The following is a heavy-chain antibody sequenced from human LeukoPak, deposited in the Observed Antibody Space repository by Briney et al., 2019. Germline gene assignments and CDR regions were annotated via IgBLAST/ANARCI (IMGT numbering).Heavy chain of an antibody. CDR3: ARETYYYDSSGYWSFDY. J-gene: IGHJ4*02. Sequence: PSETLSLTCTVPGGSISSYYWSWIRQPPGKGLEWIGYIYYSGSTNYNPSLKSRVTISVDTSKNQFSLKLSSVTAADTAVYYCARETYYYDSSGYWSFDYWGQGTLVTVSS. CDR2: IYYSGST. V-gene: IGHV4-59*01. CDR1: GGSISSYY. D-gene: IGHD3-22*01.